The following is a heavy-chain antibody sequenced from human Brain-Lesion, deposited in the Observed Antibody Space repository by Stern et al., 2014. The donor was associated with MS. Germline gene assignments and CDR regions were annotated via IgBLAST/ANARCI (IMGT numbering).Heavy chain of an antibody. CDR3: ARDQRGITIFGVVTDYYYLGMDV. CDR2: INPNTGGT. V-gene: IGHV1-2*02. CDR1: GYIFTGYY. J-gene: IGHJ6*02. D-gene: IGHD3-3*01. Sequence: QVQLLQPGAEVKKPGASVKVSCKTSGYIFTGYYIHWVRQAPGQGLEWMAWINPNTGGTKYAQKFQGRVTMSRDTSISTAYVELSSLTSDDTAVYYCARDQRGITIFGVVTDYYYLGMDVWGQWTTVTVSS.